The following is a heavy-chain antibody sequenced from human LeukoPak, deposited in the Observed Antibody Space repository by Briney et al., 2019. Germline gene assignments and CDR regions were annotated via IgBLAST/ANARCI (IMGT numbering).Heavy chain of an antibody. CDR2: IYTSGST. J-gene: IGHJ5*02. CDR1: GGSISSYY. Sequence: SSETLSLTCTVSGGSISSYYWSWIRQPAGKGLEWIGRIYTSGSTNYNPSLKSRVTMSVDTSKNQFSLKLSSVTAADTAVYYCAREVIAAAGTEGRDTFDPWGQGTLVTVSS. D-gene: IGHD6-13*01. V-gene: IGHV4-4*07. CDR3: AREVIAAAGTEGRDTFDP.